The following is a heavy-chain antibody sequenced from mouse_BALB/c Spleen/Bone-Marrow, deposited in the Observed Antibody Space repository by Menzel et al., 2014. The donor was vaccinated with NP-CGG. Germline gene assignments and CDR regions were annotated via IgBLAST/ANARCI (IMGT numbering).Heavy chain of an antibody. J-gene: IGHJ1*01. V-gene: IGHV4-1*02. CDR2: INPESSTI. CDR3: ARLYYYSNLFV. D-gene: IGHD1-1*01. CDR1: GFDFSRYW. Sequence: EVKLVESGGGLVQPGGSLKLSCAASGFDFSRYWMSWVRQAPGKGLEWIGEINPESSTINYTTSLKDKFIISRDNAKNTLYLKMSKVRSEDSSLYNFARLYYYSNLFVLGAGTTVTVSS.